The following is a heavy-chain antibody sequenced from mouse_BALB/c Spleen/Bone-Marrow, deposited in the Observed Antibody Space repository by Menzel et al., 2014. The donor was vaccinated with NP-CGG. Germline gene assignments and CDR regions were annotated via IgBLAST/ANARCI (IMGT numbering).Heavy chain of an antibody. V-gene: IGHV7-3*02. D-gene: IGHD2-4*01. CDR2: IRNKAKGYTT. Sequence: EVKLMESGGGLVQPGGSLRLSCAISGFTFTDYYMSWVRQPPGKALEWLGFIRNKAKGYTTEYRASVKGRFTISRDNSQSILYLQMNTLRAEDSATYYCARDINYDIYWYFDVWGAGTTVTVSS. J-gene: IGHJ1*01. CDR1: GFTFTDYY. CDR3: ARDINYDIYWYFDV.